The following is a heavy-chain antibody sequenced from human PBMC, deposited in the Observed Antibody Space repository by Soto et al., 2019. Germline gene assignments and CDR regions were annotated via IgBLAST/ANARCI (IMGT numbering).Heavy chain of an antibody. V-gene: IGHV2-5*02. CDR1: GFSLTTSGVG. CDR3: AHRVLRTVFGLVTTTAIYFDF. Sequence: QITLNESGPTQVKPRQTLTLTCTFSGFSLTTSGVGVGWIRQSPGKAPEWLALIYWDDDKRYSPSLKSRLTNTKDTSKNEVVLTIADLDPADTATYYCAHRVLRTVFGLVTTTAIYFDFWGQGTPFAVSS. J-gene: IGHJ4*02. CDR2: IYWDDDK. D-gene: IGHD3-3*01.